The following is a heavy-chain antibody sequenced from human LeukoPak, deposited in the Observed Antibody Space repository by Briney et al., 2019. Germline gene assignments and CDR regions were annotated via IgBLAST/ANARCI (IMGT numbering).Heavy chain of an antibody. D-gene: IGHD5-18*01. Sequence: SETLSLTCTVSGRSISSYYWSWIRQPPGKGLEWIGYIYYSGSTNYNPSLKSRVTISVDTSKNQFSLKLSSVTAADTAVYYCARLSSRSGYSYGYWFDYWGQGTLVTVSS. V-gene: IGHV4-59*01. CDR1: GRSISSYY. CDR3: ARLSSRSGYSYGYWFDY. CDR2: IYYSGST. J-gene: IGHJ4*02.